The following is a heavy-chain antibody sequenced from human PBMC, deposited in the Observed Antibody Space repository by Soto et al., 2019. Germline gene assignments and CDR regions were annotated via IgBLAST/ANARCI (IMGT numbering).Heavy chain of an antibody. CDR1: GYTFTSYG. J-gene: IGHJ5*02. CDR2: ISAYNGNT. Sequence: QVQLVQSGAEVKKPGASVKVSCKASGYTFTSYGISWVRQAPGQGLEWMGWISAYNGNTNYAQKLQGRVTRTTDTTTTTADMELRSLRSDDTAVYYCASVPGSKPLRWFDPWGQGTLVTVSS. D-gene: IGHD2-2*01. CDR3: ASVPGSKPLRWFDP. V-gene: IGHV1-18*01.